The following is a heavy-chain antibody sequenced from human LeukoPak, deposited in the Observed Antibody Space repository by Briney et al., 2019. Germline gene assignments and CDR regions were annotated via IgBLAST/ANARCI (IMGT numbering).Heavy chain of an antibody. Sequence: PGGSLTLSCAASAFTFSDYSMNWVRQAPGKGLEWVSYISGRSSTIYYADSVTARFTISRDNAKSSMYLQMNSLRAEDTAVYYCARDRLKSGSYYFDYWGQGTLVTVSS. CDR1: AFTFSDYS. J-gene: IGHJ4*02. D-gene: IGHD1-26*01. CDR2: ISGRSSTI. CDR3: ARDRLKSGSYYFDY. V-gene: IGHV3-48*01.